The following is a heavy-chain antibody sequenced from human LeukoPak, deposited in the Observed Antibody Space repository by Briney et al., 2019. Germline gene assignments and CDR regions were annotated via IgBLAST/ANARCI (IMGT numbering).Heavy chain of an antibody. J-gene: IGHJ6*02. CDR3: AGFYGMDV. CDR1: GVRFSNYA. CDR2: ISASGSNT. Sequence: GGSLRLSCAVSGVRFSNYAMTWVRQAPGKGLEWVSTISASGSNTYYADSVKGRFTISRDNSKNTLYLQINSLSAEGTAVYYCAGFYGMDVWGQGTTVTVSS. V-gene: IGHV3-23*01.